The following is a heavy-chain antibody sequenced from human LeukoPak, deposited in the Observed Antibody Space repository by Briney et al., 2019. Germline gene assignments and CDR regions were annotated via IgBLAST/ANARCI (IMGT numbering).Heavy chain of an antibody. CDR3: ARVLRYLDSSDY. CDR1: AYTFTSNG. CDR2: ISPNNNNT. J-gene: IGHJ4*02. V-gene: IGHV1-18*04. D-gene: IGHD3-9*01. Sequence: ASVKLSCKASAYTFTSNGNSRGRHAPGQGIGWMGWISPNNNNTKYAQKVQGRVTMTTDTSTSTAYMYLRSMRSDDTAVYYCARVLRYLDSSDYWGQGTLVTVSS.